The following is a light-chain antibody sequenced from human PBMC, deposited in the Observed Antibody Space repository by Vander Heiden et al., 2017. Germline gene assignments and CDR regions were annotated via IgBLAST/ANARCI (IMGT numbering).Light chain of an antibody. CDR3: LQDYSYPRT. CDR1: QGIRND. CDR2: AAS. Sequence: AIQMTQSASSLSASVGDRVIITCRASQGIRNDLGWYQQRPGKAPKLLIYAASSLQTGVPLRFSGSGSGTDFTLTISSLQPEDFATYYCLQDYSYPRTFGQGTKVEIK. J-gene: IGKJ1*01. V-gene: IGKV1-6*01.